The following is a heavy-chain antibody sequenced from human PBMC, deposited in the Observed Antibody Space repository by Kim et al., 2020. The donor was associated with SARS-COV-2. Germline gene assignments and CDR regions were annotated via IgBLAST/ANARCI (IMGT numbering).Heavy chain of an antibody. CDR2: IYYSGST. J-gene: IGHJ2*01. CDR3: ARHLRNWYFDL. Sequence: SETLSLTCSVSGGSISSSDYYWGWIRQPPGKGLEWIATIYYSGSTYYNPSLKGRVTISVDTSKKQFSLRLSSVTAADVAVYYCARHLRNWYFDLWGRGTLVTVSS. CDR1: GGSISSSDYY. V-gene: IGHV4-39*01.